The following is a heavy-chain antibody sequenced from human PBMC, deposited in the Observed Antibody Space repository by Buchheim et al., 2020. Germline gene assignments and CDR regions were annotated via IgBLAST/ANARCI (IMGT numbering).Heavy chain of an antibody. CDR1: GFTVSSNY. Sequence: EVQLVESGGGLVQPGGSLRLSCAASGFTVSSNYMSWVRQAPGKGLEWVSVIYSGGSTYYADSVKGRFTISRDNSKNTLYLQMNSLRAEDTAVYYCATPEDLVAYCGGDCPLHYWGQGTL. CDR3: ATPEDLVAYCGGDCPLHY. D-gene: IGHD2-21*02. CDR2: IYSGGST. J-gene: IGHJ4*02. V-gene: IGHV3-66*01.